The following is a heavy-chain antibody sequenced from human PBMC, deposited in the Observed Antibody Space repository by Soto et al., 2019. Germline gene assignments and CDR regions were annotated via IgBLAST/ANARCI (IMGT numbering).Heavy chain of an antibody. CDR2: INHSGST. V-gene: IGHV4-34*01. CDR1: GGSFSGYY. CDR3: AGGPQYYYYGMDV. Sequence: SETLSLTCAVYGGSFSGYYWSWIRQPPGKGLEWIGEINHSGSTNYNPSLKSRVTISVDTSKNQFSLKLSSVTAADTAVYYCAGGPQYYYYGMDVWGQGTTVTVSS. J-gene: IGHJ6*02.